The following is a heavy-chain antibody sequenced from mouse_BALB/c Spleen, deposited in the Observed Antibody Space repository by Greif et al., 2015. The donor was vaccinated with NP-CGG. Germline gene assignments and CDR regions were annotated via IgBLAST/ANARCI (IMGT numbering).Heavy chain of an antibody. D-gene: IGHD2-1*01. Sequence: EVMLVESGGGLVKPGGSLKLSCAASGFAFSSYDMSWVRQTPEKRLEWVAYISSGGGSTYYPDTVKGRFTISRDNAKNTLYLQMSSLKSEDTAMYYCARQKGYYGYWYFDVWGAGTTVTVSS. CDR3: ARQKGYYGYWYFDV. V-gene: IGHV5-12-1*01. J-gene: IGHJ1*01. CDR2: ISSGGGST. CDR1: GFAFSSYD.